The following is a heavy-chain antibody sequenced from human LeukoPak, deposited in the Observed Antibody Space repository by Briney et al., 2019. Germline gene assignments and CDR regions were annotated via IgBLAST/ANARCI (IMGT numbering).Heavy chain of an antibody. CDR3: AVDSSGYYYPPYFDY. CDR2: IIPIFGTA. CDR1: GGTFSSYA. J-gene: IGHJ4*02. Sequence: ASVKVSCKASGGTFSSYAISWVRQAPGQGLEWMGGIIPIFGTANYAQKFQGRVTITADESTSAAYMELSSLRSEDTAVYYCAVDSSGYYYPPYFDYWGRGTLVTVSS. D-gene: IGHD3-22*01. V-gene: IGHV1-69*13.